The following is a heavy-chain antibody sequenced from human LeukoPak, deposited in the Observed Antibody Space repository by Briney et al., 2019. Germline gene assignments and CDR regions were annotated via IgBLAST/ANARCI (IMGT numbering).Heavy chain of an antibody. CDR1: GFTFSHYG. V-gene: IGHV3-33*06. CDR3: AKDAQRGFDYSNSLQN. J-gene: IGHJ1*01. CDR2: IWSDGSDK. Sequence: GGSLRLSCAASGFTFSHYGVHWVRQTPGAGLEWVAVIWSDGSDKYYAKSVKGRFTISRDNSKNSLFLQMNSLRAEDTAVYYCAKDAQRGFDYSNSLQNWGQGILVTVSS. D-gene: IGHD4-11*01.